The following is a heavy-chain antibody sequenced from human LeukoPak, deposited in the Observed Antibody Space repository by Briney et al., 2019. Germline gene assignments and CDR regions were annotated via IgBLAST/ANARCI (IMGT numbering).Heavy chain of an antibody. J-gene: IGHJ4*02. CDR2: IYSGEST. CDR3: AKIAETSGIYGQGYDY. Sequence: GGSLRLSCAASGFSVSSSYMNWVRQAPGRGLEWVAVIYSGESTNYADSVKGRFTISRDSSKNTLYLQMNSLRAEDTAVYYCAKIAETSGIYGQGYDYWGQGTLVTVSS. V-gene: IGHV3-53*01. D-gene: IGHD1-26*01. CDR1: GFSVSSSY.